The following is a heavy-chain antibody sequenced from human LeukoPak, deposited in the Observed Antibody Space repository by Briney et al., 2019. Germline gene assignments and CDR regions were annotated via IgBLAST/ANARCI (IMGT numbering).Heavy chain of an antibody. CDR3: ARGRGSGSYYGYYYGMDV. CDR1: GGSFSGYY. V-gene: IGHV4-34*01. D-gene: IGHD3-10*01. J-gene: IGHJ6*02. CDR2: INHSGST. Sequence: PSETLSLTCAVYGGSFSGYYWSWIHQPPGKGLEWIGEINHSGSTNYNPSLKSRVTISVDTSKNQFSLKLSSVTAADTAVYYCARGRGSGSYYGYYYGMDVWGQGTTVTVSS.